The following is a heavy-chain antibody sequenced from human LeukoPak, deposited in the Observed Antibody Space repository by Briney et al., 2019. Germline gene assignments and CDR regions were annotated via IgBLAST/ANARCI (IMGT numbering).Heavy chain of an antibody. Sequence: GGSLRLSCAASGFTFTNYGMHWVRQPPRTGLGRVAFIRYDGSNENYGDSVKGRFTISKDNSKSTLYLQMNSLRADDTAVYYCAKYHGAYNWFDPWGQGTLVTVSS. CDR2: IRYDGSNE. CDR3: AKYHGAYNWFDP. J-gene: IGHJ5*02. CDR1: GFTFTNYG. V-gene: IGHV3-30*02. D-gene: IGHD1-14*01.